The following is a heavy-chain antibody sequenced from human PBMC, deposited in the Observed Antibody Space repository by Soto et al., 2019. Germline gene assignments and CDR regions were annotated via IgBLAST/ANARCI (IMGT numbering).Heavy chain of an antibody. J-gene: IGHJ5*02. Sequence: GGSLRLSCAASGFTFSSYAMSWVRQAPGKGLEWVSAISGSGGSTYYADSMKGRFTISRDNSKNTLYLQMNSLRAEDTAVYYCAIQKGDILTELSPWGQGTLVTVSS. CDR1: GFTFSSYA. CDR3: AIQKGDILTELSP. V-gene: IGHV3-23*01. CDR2: ISGSGGST. D-gene: IGHD3-9*01.